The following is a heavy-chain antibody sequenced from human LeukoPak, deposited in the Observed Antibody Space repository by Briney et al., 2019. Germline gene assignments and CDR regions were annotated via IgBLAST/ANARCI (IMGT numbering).Heavy chain of an antibody. V-gene: IGHV5-51*01. CDR1: GYSFTSYW. Sequence: GESLKISCKGSGYSFTSYWIGWVRQMPGKGLEWMGIIYPGDSDTRYSPSFQGQVTIPADKSISTAYLQWSSLKASDTAMYYCARRGYYGSGSYYNELWFDPWGQGTLVTVSS. CDR3: ARRGYYGSGSYYNELWFDP. CDR2: IYPGDSDT. D-gene: IGHD3-10*01. J-gene: IGHJ5*02.